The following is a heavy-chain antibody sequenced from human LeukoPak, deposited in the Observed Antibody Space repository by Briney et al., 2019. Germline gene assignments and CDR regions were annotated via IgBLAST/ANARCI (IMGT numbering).Heavy chain of an antibody. CDR1: GFTFSSYW. CDR2: IKQDGSEK. D-gene: IGHD3-10*01. Sequence: GGSLRLFCAASGFTFSSYWMSWVRQAPGKGLEWVANIKQDGSEKYYVDSVKGRFTISRDNAKNSLYLQMNSLRAEDTAVYYCARDLGYASETNYGMDVWGQGTTVTVFS. CDR3: ARDLGYASETNYGMDV. V-gene: IGHV3-7*03. J-gene: IGHJ6*02.